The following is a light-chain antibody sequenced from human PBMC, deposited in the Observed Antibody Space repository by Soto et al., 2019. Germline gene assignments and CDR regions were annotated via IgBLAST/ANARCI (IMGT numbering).Light chain of an antibody. V-gene: IGLV2-14*01. CDR1: NTDVGGYNY. CDR3: TSYTPTGAIV. Sequence: QSVLTQPASVSGSPGQSITVSFTGTNTDVGGYNYVSWYQHRPGKAPRLMIYEVRNRLSGVSNRFSGSKSGNTASLTISGLQSEDEADYYCTSYTPTGAIVFGSGTKLTVL. CDR2: EVR. J-gene: IGLJ3*02.